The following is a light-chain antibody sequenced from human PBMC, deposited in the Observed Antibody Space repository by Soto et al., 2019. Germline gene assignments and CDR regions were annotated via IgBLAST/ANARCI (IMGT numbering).Light chain of an antibody. V-gene: IGKV3D-20*02. CDR1: QSVSSTY. CDR3: QQRSNWPRT. Sequence: EIVLTQSPGTLSLCPGERATLSCRASQSVSSTYLIWYQQKPGQAPRLLIYGASSRATGIPARFSGSGSGTDFTLTISSLEPEDFAVYYCQQRSNWPRTFGQGTKVDIK. CDR2: GAS. J-gene: IGKJ1*01.